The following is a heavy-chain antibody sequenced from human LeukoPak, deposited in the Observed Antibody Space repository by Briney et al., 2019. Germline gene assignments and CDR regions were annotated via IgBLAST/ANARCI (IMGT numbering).Heavy chain of an antibody. CDR1: GFTVNSDY. CDR2: INSGGNT. CDR3: ARDPVLPNGLDV. J-gene: IGHJ6*02. D-gene: IGHD4/OR15-4a*01. Sequence: GESLRLSCAASGFTVNSDYRTWVRQAPGKGLEWISAINSGGNTYYADSVKGRFAISRDNPKNTLYLQMSSLGPEDTAVYYCARDPVLPNGLDVWGQGTTVTVSS. V-gene: IGHV3-66*02.